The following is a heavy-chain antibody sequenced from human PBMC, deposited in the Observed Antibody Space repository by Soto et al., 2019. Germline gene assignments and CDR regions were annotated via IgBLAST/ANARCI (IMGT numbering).Heavy chain of an antibody. Sequence: EVQLLESGGGLVQPGGSLRLSCAASGFTFSSYAMSWVRQAPGKRLEWVSAISGSGGSTYYADSVKGRFTISRGNSKKTLYLEMNSMRAEDTAVYYGAKDVRLAWSTTVSIFDYWGQGPLVTVS. CDR1: GFTFSSYA. D-gene: IGHD4-4*01. J-gene: IGHJ4*02. CDR2: ISGSGGST. V-gene: IGHV3-23*01. CDR3: AKDVRLAWSTTVSIFDY.